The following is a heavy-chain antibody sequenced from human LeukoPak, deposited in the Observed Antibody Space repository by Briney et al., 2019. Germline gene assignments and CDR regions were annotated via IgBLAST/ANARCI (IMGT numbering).Heavy chain of an antibody. J-gene: IGHJ4*02. CDR1: GFTVSNNY. D-gene: IGHD3-9*01. CDR3: AGVWMTGYEDRAPLDY. V-gene: IGHV3-53*01. Sequence: GGSLRLSCAASGFTVSNNYMSWVRQAPGRGLEWVSVIYSGGSTYYADSVKGRFTVSRDNSKNTLYLQMNSLRAEDTAVYYCAGVWMTGYEDRAPLDYWGQGTLVTVSS. CDR2: IYSGGST.